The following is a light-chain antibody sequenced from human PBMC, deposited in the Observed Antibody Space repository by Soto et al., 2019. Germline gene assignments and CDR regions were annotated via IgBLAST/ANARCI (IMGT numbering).Light chain of an antibody. J-gene: IGLJ1*01. V-gene: IGLV2-8*01. CDR1: NIDVGGYNY. CDR3: SSYASNTIFFV. Sequence: QSALTQPPSASGSPGQSVTISCTGTNIDVGGYNYVAWYQQHPGTAPKVIIYEVTKRPSGVPDRFIGSKSGNTASLTISGLQAEDEADYFCSSYASNTIFFVFGTGTKVTVL. CDR2: EVT.